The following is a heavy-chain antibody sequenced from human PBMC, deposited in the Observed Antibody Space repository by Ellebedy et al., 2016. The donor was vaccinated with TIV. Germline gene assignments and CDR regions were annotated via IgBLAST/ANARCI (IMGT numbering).Heavy chain of an antibody. CDR2: ISWNSGTI. J-gene: IGHJ4*02. Sequence: SLKISCAASGFTFDDYAMHWVRQAPGKGLEWVSGISWNSGTIDYADSVKGRFTISRDNAKNSLSLQMNRLRPEDTALYYCAKGSTTALVTCVDYWGQGTLVTVSS. CDR3: AKGSTTALVTCVDY. V-gene: IGHV3-9*01. CDR1: GFTFDDYA. D-gene: IGHD5-18*01.